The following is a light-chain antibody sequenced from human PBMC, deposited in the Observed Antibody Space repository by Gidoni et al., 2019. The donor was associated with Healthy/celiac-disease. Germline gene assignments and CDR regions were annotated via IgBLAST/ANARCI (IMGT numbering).Light chain of an antibody. CDR2: DVS. CDR1: SSDVGVYNY. J-gene: IGLJ2*01. Sequence: QSALTQPASVSGSPGQSITISCTGTSSDVGVYNYVSWYHQHPGKAPQLMISDVSNRPSGVSNRFSGSKSGNTASLTISGLQAEDEADYYCSSYTSSSTYVVFGGGTKLTVL. CDR3: SSYTSSSTYVV. V-gene: IGLV2-14*03.